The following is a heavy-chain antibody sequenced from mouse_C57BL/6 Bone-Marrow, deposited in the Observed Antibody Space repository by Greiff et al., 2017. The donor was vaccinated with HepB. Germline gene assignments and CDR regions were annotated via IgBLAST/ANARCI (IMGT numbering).Heavy chain of an antibody. CDR3: ARNRGAYYKAWFAY. D-gene: IGHD2-12*01. CDR2: IWSGGST. V-gene: IGHV2-2*01. Sequence: VKLVESGPGLVQPSQSLSITCTVSGFSLTSYGVHWVRQSPGKGLEWLGVIWSGGSTDYNAAFISRLSISKDNSKSQVFFKMNSLQADDTAIYYCARNRGAYYKAWFAYWGQGTLVTVSA. J-gene: IGHJ3*01. CDR1: GFSLTSYG.